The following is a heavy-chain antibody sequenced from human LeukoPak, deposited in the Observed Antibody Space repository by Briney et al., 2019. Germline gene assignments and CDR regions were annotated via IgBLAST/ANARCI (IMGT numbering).Heavy chain of an antibody. V-gene: IGHV4-30-4*08. CDR1: GGSISSGDYY. D-gene: IGHD3-22*01. J-gene: IGHJ3*02. CDR3: ARHRDSSGPTYNDAFDI. Sequence: SETLSLTCTVSGGSISSGDYYWSWIRQPPGKGLEWIGYIYYSGSTYYNPSLKSRVTISVDTSKNQFSLKLSSVTAADTAVYYCARHRDSSGPTYNDAFDIWGQGTMVTVSS. CDR2: IYYSGST.